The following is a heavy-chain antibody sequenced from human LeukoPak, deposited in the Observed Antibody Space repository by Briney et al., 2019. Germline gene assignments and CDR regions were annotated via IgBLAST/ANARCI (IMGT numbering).Heavy chain of an antibody. CDR2: ISWNSGSI. V-gene: IGHV3-9*01. D-gene: IGHD1-20*01. J-gene: IGHJ4*02. CDR3: AKEISITGTSAYDY. CDR1: GFTFDDYA. Sequence: GRSLGLSCAASGFTFDDYAMHWVRQSPGKGLEWVSGISWNSGSIGYADSVKGRFTISRDNAKNSLYLQMNSLRAEDTALYYCAKEISITGTSAYDYWGQGTLVTVSS.